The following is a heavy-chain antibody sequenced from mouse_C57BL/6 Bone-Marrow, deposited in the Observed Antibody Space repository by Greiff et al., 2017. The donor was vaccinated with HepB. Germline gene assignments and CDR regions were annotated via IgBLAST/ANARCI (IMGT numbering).Heavy chain of an antibody. D-gene: IGHD1-1*02. CDR2: IYPRDGST. V-gene: IGHV1-78*01. J-gene: IGHJ4*01. CDR1: GYTFTDHT. Sequence: HLHHSYSELVKPGASVKISCKVSGYTFTDHTIHWMKQRPEQGLEWIGYIYPRDGSTKYNEKFKGKATLTADKSSSTAYMQLNSLTSVDSAVYFCARRVDYYAMDNWGQGTAVPVSA. CDR3: ARRVDYYAMDN.